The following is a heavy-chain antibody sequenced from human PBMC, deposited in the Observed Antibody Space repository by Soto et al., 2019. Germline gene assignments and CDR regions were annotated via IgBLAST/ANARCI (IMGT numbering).Heavy chain of an antibody. Sequence: EVQLVESGGGLVQPGGSLRLSCAASGFTVSSNYMSWVRQAPGKGLEWVSVIYSGGSTYYADSVKGRLTISRDNSKNTLYLQMNSLRAEDTAVYYCARGDSGYDYYYYYGMDVWGQGTTVTVSS. J-gene: IGHJ6*02. V-gene: IGHV3-66*01. CDR3: ARGDSGYDYYYYYGMDV. D-gene: IGHD5-12*01. CDR1: GFTVSSNY. CDR2: IYSGGST.